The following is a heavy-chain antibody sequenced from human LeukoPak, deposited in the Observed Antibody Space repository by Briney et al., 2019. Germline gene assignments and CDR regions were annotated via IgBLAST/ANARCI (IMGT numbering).Heavy chain of an antibody. CDR1: GGTFSSYA. Sequence: SVKVSCKASGGTFSSYAISWVRQAPGQGLEWMGRIIPILGIANYAQKLQGRVSMTTDTSTSTAYMELRSLRSDDTAVYYCARGQNAFDIWGQGTMVTVSS. CDR3: ARGQNAFDI. CDR2: IIPILGIA. J-gene: IGHJ3*02. V-gene: IGHV1-69*04.